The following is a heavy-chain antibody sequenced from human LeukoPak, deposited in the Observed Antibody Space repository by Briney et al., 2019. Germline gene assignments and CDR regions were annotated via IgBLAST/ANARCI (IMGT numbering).Heavy chain of an antibody. CDR1: GYSFTSYW. D-gene: IGHD2-8*01. Sequence: GESLKISCKGSGYSFTSYWIGWVRQMPGKGLEWMGIIYPGDSDTRYSPSFQGQVTISADKSISTAYMELRSLRSDDTAVYYCARGMVYPDNWFDPWGQGTLVTVSS. CDR3: ARGMVYPDNWFDP. V-gene: IGHV5-51*01. CDR2: IYPGDSDT. J-gene: IGHJ5*02.